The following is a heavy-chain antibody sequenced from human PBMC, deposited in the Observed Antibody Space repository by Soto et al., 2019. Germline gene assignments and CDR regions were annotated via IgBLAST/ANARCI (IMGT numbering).Heavy chain of an antibody. CDR2: IYPGDSNT. Sequence: GESLKISCKGSGYRFTTYWIGWVRQMPGKGLEWMGLIYPGDSNTRFSPSFQGQVTISVDMSISTAYLQWSSLRVSDTAMYYCARQAYQYDTKSFGYWGQGTQVTVSS. V-gene: IGHV5-51*01. D-gene: IGHD3-22*01. J-gene: IGHJ4*02. CDR1: GYRFTTYW. CDR3: ARQAYQYDTKSFGY.